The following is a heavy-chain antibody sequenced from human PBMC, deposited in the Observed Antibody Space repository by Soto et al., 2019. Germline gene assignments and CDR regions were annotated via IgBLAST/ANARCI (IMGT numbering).Heavy chain of an antibody. D-gene: IGHD5-18*01. V-gene: IGHV3-23*01. Sequence: EVQLLESGGGLVQPGGSLRLSCAASGFTFGTYAMNWVRQAPGKGLEWVSGITGSGGSTYYADSVKGRFTIYRDNSKNLLYLQMSSLRGDDTAVYYCAKDRSVDTRDWFDPWGQGTLVTVSS. CDR2: ITGSGGST. CDR3: AKDRSVDTRDWFDP. CDR1: GFTFGTYA. J-gene: IGHJ5*02.